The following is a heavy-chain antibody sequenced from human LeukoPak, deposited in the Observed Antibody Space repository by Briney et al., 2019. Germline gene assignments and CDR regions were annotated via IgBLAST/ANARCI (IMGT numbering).Heavy chain of an antibody. Sequence: PSETLSLTCAVYGGSFSGYYWSWIRQPLGKGLEWIGEINHSGSTNYNPSLKSRVTISVDTSKNQFSLKLSSVTAADTAVYYCARGHITSVSRYYDILTGPSDFDYWGQGTLVTVSS. CDR1: GGSFSGYY. CDR3: ARGHITSVSRYYDILTGPSDFDY. J-gene: IGHJ4*02. D-gene: IGHD3-9*01. V-gene: IGHV4-34*01. CDR2: INHSGST.